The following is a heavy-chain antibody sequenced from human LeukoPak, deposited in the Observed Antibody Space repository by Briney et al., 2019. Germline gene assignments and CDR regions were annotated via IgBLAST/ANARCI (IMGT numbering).Heavy chain of an antibody. D-gene: IGHD3-22*01. CDR1: GGAISSGGYS. CDR2: IYYSGST. J-gene: IGHJ4*02. V-gene: IGHV4-30-2*03. Sequence: SETLSLTCAVSGGAISSGGYSWSWIRQPPGKGLEWIGSIYYSGSTYYNPSLKSRVTISVDTSKNQFSLKLSSVTAADTAVYYCARQSPFYYDSSGPCYYFDYWGQGTLVTVSS. CDR3: ARQSPFYYDSSGPCYYFDY.